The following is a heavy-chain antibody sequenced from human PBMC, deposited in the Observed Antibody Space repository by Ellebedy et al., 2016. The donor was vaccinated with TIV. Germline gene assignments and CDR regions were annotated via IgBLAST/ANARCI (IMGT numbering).Heavy chain of an antibody. CDR1: GFMFRDYG. Sequence: GGSLRLSRAASGFMFRDYGMHWVRQAPGKGLEWVAIVSYDGSKKHYADSVKGRFAISRDNSKNTLYLKMNSLRPEDTAVYYCYSSSSLSEYVQHWGQGTLVIVSS. J-gene: IGHJ1*01. CDR3: YSSSSLSEYVQH. D-gene: IGHD6-6*01. V-gene: IGHV3-30*03. CDR2: VSYDGSKK.